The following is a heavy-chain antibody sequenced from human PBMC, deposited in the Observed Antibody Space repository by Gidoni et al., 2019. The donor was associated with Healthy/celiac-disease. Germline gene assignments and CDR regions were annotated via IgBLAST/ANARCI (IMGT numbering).Heavy chain of an antibody. CDR3: ARLSIYSYAIKDFDY. D-gene: IGHD5-18*01. J-gene: IGHJ4*02. V-gene: IGHV4-39*01. CDR2: IYYSGST. CDR1: GGSISSSSYY. Sequence: QLQLQESGPGLVKPSETLSLTCTVSGGSISSSSYYWGWIRQPPGKGLEWIGSIYYSGSTYYNPSLKSRVTISVDTSKNQFSLKLSSVTAADTAVYYCARLSIYSYAIKDFDYWGQGTLVTVSS.